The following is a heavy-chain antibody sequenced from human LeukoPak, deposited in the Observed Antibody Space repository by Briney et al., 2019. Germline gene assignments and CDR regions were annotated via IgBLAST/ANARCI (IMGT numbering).Heavy chain of an antibody. CDR1: GGTFSSYA. CDR3: ASSSSPKRAFDY. Sequence: ASVKVSCKASGGTFSSYAISWVRRAPGQGLEWMGWINPNSGGTNYAQKFQGRVTMTRDTSISTAYMELSRLRSDDTAVYYCASSSSPKRAFDYWGQGTLVTVSS. V-gene: IGHV1-2*02. CDR2: INPNSGGT. J-gene: IGHJ4*02. D-gene: IGHD2-2*01.